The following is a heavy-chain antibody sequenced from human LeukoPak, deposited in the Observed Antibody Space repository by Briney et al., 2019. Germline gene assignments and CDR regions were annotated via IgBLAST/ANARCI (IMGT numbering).Heavy chain of an antibody. CDR3: ATGHDSSGFGRIAFDY. J-gene: IGHJ4*02. CDR2: IIPIFGTE. Sequence: ASVKVSCKASGRTFSSYAISWVRQAPGQGLEWMGGIIPIFGTENYAQKLQGRVTITADKSTSTAYMELNSLRSEDTAVYYCATGHDSSGFGRIAFDYWGQGTLVTVSS. V-gene: IGHV1-69*06. D-gene: IGHD3-22*01. CDR1: GRTFSSYA.